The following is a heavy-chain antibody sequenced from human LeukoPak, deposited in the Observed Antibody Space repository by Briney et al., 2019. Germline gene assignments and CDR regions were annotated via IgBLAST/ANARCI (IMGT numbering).Heavy chain of an antibody. J-gene: IGHJ4*02. Sequence: PGRSLRLSCAASGFTFSSCGMHWVRQAPGKGLEWVAVIRYDGTNKYYADSVKGRFTISRDNAKNSLYLQMNSLRDEDSAVYYCARDQGIFDYWGQGTLVTVSS. CDR3: ARDQGIFDY. V-gene: IGHV3-33*01. CDR1: GFTFSSCG. CDR2: IRYDGTNK.